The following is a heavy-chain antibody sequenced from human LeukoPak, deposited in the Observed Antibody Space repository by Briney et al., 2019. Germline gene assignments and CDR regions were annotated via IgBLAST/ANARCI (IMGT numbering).Heavy chain of an antibody. CDR2: ISGSGGST. CDR1: GFTFSSYA. D-gene: IGHD3-3*01. J-gene: IGHJ6*03. CDR3: ARDQSDFWSIGYYYMDV. V-gene: IGHV3-23*01. Sequence: GGSLRPSCAASGFTFSSYAMSWVRQAPGKGLEWVSAISGSGGSTYYADSVKGRFTISRDYSKNTLYLQMNSLRAEDTAVYYCARDQSDFWSIGYYYMDVWGKGTTVTVSS.